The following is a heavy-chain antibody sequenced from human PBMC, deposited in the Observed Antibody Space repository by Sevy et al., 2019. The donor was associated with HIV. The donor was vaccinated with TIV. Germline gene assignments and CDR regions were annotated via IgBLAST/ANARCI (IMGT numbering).Heavy chain of an antibody. Sequence: GGSLRLSCAVSGFTFGSYGMHWVRQAPGKGLEWVAVILYDSSNKYYGDSVKGRFTISRDNSKNTLYVRMKSLGSVDTAVYYCARGLAALRGYYYGMDFWRQGTTVTVS. D-gene: IGHD6-6*01. CDR2: ILYDSSNK. V-gene: IGHV3-30*03. J-gene: IGHJ6*02. CDR3: ARGLAALRGYYYGMDF. CDR1: GFTFGSYG.